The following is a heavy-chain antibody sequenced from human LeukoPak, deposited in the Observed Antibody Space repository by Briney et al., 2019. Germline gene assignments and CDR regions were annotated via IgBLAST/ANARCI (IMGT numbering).Heavy chain of an antibody. CDR2: IYYSWST. Sequence: SETLSLTCTVSGGSISSYYWSWIRQPPGKGLEGIGYIYYSWSTNYNPSLKSRVTISVDTSKNQFSLKLRSVTAADPAVYYCASLKVKYYYDSSGLYYFDYWGQATLVTVSS. CDR3: ASLKVKYYYDSSGLYYFDY. J-gene: IGHJ4*02. D-gene: IGHD3-22*01. V-gene: IGHV4-59*08. CDR1: GGSISSYY.